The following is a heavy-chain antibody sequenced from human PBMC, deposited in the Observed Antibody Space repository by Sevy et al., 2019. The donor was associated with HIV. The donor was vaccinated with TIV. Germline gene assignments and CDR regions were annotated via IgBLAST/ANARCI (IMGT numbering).Heavy chain of an antibody. D-gene: IGHD6-19*01. J-gene: IGHJ5*02. CDR3: VADYSAGWAFGS. Sequence: GGSLRLSCAGSGFPFSYYWMHWIRQAPGKGLEWVATINQDESTKFYVESMKGRFTVSSDNAKNSLYLLMNSLRAEDTAIYYCVADYSAGWAFGSWGQGTLVTVSS. CDR1: GFPFSYYW. CDR2: INQDESTK. V-gene: IGHV3-7*03.